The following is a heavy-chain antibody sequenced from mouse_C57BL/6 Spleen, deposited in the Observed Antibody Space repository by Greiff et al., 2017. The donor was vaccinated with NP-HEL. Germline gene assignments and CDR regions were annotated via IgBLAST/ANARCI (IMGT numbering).Heavy chain of an antibody. D-gene: IGHD2-4*01. CDR1: GYTFTDYY. CDR3: AREEIYYDYAGFAY. Sequence: VQLQQSGPELVKPGASVKISCKASGYTFTDYYMNWVKQSHGKSLEWIGDINPNNGGTSYNQKFKGKATLTVDKSSSTAYMALRSLTSEDSAVYYCAREEIYYDYAGFAYWGQGTLVTVSA. J-gene: IGHJ3*01. V-gene: IGHV1-26*01. CDR2: INPNNGGT.